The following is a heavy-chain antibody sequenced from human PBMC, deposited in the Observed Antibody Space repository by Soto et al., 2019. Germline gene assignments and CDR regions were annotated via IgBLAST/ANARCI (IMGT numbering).Heavy chain of an antibody. V-gene: IGHV1-69*05. Sequence: SVKVSCKASGGTFRSYAISWVRQAPGQGLEWMGGIIPIFGTANYAQKFQGRVAITRDTSASTAYMELSSLRSEDTAVYYCARGFPLWFDPWGQGTLVTVSS. CDR2: IIPIFGTA. J-gene: IGHJ5*02. CDR1: GGTFRSYA. D-gene: IGHD3-3*01. CDR3: ARGFPLWFDP.